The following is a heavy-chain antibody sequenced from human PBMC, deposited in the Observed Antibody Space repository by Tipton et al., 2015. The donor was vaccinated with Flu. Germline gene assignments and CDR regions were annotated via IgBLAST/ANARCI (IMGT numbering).Heavy chain of an antibody. J-gene: IGHJ3*02. Sequence: SLRLSCAASGFTFSSYGMHWVRQAPGKGLEWVAVIWYDGSNKYYADSVKGRFTISRDNSKNTLYLQMNSLGAEDTAVYYCARRPLLYDRGAFDIWGQGTMVTVSS. CDR3: ARRPLLYDRGAFDI. CDR1: GFTFSSYG. D-gene: IGHD3-10*02. V-gene: IGHV3-33*01. CDR2: IWYDGSNK.